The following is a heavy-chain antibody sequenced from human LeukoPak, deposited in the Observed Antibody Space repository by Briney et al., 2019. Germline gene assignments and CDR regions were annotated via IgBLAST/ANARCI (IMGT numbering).Heavy chain of an antibody. V-gene: IGHV3-74*01. CDR1: GFTLSTYW. CDR2: INSDGSNT. J-gene: IGHJ4*02. D-gene: IGHD3-10*01. Sequence: GGSLRLSCAASGFTLSTYWMHWVRQAPGKGLVWVSRINSDGSNTTYADSVKGRFTISRDNAKNTLYLQMNSLGVEDTAVYYCVAGSSTLRGQGTLVTVSS. CDR3: VAGSSTL.